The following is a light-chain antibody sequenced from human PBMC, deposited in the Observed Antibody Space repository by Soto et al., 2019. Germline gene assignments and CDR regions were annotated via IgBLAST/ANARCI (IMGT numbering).Light chain of an antibody. CDR3: QNCFTVPYT. CDR2: DAS. CDR1: QDISNR. V-gene: IGKV1-33*01. Sequence: DIQMTQSPSSLSASVGDRITITCQARQDISNRLNWYHQKPGKAPNLLIYDASNLAAGVPSGFSGSGSGTHFTFTITSLQPEDIGTYYCQNCFTVPYTFGQGTKVEIK. J-gene: IGKJ2*01.